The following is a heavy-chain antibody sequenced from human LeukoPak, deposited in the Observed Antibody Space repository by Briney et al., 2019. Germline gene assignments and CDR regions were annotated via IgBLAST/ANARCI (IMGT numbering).Heavy chain of an antibody. CDR1: GYTFTGYY. J-gene: IGHJ4*02. Sequence: GASVKVSCKASGYTFTGYYMHWVRQAPGQGLEWMGWINPNSGGTNYAQKFQGRVTMTRDTSISTVYLQWSSLKASDTAKYYCARFHSDYWGYLDYWAQGVLVTVSS. CDR3: ARFHSDYWGYLDY. CDR2: INPNSGGT. D-gene: IGHD4-11*01. V-gene: IGHV1-2*02.